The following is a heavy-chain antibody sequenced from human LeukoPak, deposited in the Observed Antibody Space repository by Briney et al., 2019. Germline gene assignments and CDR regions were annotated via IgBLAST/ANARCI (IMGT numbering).Heavy chain of an antibody. CDR3: ASSGPVYFFYYMDV. CDR2: IYTSGST. D-gene: IGHD3-9*01. Sequence: SQTLSLTCTVSGGSISCGSYYWSWIRQPAGKGLEWIGRIYTSGSTNYNPSLKSRVTISVDTSKNQFSLKLSSVTAADTAVYYCASSGPVYFFYYMDVWGKGTTVTVSS. J-gene: IGHJ6*03. V-gene: IGHV4-61*02. CDR1: GGSISCGSYY.